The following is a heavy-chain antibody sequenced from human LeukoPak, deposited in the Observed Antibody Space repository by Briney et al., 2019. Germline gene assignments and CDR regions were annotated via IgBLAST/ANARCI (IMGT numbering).Heavy chain of an antibody. J-gene: IGHJ4*02. CDR3: AREAGYSSRYFDY. D-gene: IGHD6-13*01. CDR1: GYTFTSFD. Sequence: ASVKVSCKASGYTFTSFDINWVRQATGQGLEWMGWMNYNSGNTGYAQKFQGRVIMTRNISISTAYMELSSLRSEDTAVYYCAREAGYSSRYFDYWGQGTLVTVSS. CDR2: MNYNSGNT. V-gene: IGHV1-8*01.